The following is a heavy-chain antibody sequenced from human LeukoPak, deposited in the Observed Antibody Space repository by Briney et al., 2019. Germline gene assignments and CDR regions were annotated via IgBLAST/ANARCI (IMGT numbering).Heavy chain of an antibody. CDR3: ARGYCSSTSCYKNWFDP. Sequence: PSETLSLTCAVYGGSFSGYYWSWIRQPPGKGLEWIGEINHSGSTNYNPSLKSRVTISVGTSKNQFSLKLSSVTAADTAVYYCARGYCSSTSCYKNWFDPWGQGTLVTVSS. J-gene: IGHJ5*02. V-gene: IGHV4-34*01. CDR2: INHSGST. CDR1: GGSFSGYY. D-gene: IGHD2-2*02.